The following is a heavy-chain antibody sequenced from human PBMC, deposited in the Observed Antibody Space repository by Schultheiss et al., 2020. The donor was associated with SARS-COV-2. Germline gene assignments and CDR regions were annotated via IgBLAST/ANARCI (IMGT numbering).Heavy chain of an antibody. CDR3: AAELLTAGGFDY. D-gene: IGHD3-10*01. Sequence: SVKVSCKASGGTFSSYAISWVRQAPGQGLEWMGGIIPIFGTANYAQKFQGRITITADKSTSTAYMELSSLRSEDTAVYYCAAELLTAGGFDYWGQGTLVTVSS. CDR1: GGTFSSYA. CDR2: IIPIFGTA. V-gene: IGHV1-69*06. J-gene: IGHJ4*02.